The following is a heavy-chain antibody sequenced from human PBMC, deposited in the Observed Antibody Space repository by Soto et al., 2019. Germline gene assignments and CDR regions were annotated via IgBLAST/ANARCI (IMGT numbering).Heavy chain of an antibody. D-gene: IGHD4-17*01. CDR1: EFIFSDYW. CDR3: ATSPDYVPRFEN. Sequence: PGGSLRLSCTLSEFIFSDYWMNWVRQAPGKGLEWVANIKQDGSEKYYVDSVKGRFTISRDSTKNSVYQQMNSLRADDTALYYCATSPDYVPRFENWGQGTPVTVSS. CDR2: IKQDGSEK. J-gene: IGHJ4*02. V-gene: IGHV3-7*01.